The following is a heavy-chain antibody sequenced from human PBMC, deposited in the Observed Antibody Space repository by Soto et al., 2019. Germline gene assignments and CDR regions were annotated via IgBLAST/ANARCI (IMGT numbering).Heavy chain of an antibody. CDR2: TYYRSKWYN. V-gene: IGHV6-1*01. Sequence: SETLSLTCASSGDSVSSNSAAWNWIRQSPSRGLEWLGRTYYRSKWYNDYAVSVKSRITINPDTSKNPYSLQLNSVTPEDTAVYHCAREPQVGVVIILCYYYYYGMDVWGQGTTVTVSS. CDR3: AREPQVGVVIILCYYYYYGMDV. D-gene: IGHD3-3*01. J-gene: IGHJ6*02. CDR1: GDSVSSNSAA.